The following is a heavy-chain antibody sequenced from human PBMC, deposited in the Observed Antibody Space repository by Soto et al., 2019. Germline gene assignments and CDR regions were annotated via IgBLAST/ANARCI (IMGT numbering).Heavy chain of an antibody. J-gene: IGHJ3*02. CDR2: ISGSGGST. V-gene: IGHV3-23*01. Sequence: VGSLRLSCAASGFTFSSYAMSWVRQAPGKGLEWVSAISGSGGSTYYADSVKGRFTISRDNSKNTLYLQMNSLRAEDTAIYYCAKVDDDFWPLGAFDIWGQGTMVTVSS. D-gene: IGHD3-3*01. CDR1: GFTFSSYA. CDR3: AKVDDDFWPLGAFDI.